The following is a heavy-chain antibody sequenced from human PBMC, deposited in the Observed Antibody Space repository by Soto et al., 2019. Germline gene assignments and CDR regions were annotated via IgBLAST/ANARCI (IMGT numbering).Heavy chain of an antibody. CDR1: GFTFSDYY. V-gene: IGHV3-11*05. Sequence: QVQLVESGGGLVKPGGCLRLSCAASGFTFSDYYMSWIRHAPGKGLEWVSYISSSGSDTNYADSVKGRFTVSRDNSKNSLYLQMNSLRAEDTDVYYCARSLRGYSGYSGYWGQGTLVTVSS. CDR3: ARSLRGYSGYSGY. J-gene: IGHJ4*02. D-gene: IGHD5-12*01. CDR2: ISSSGSDT.